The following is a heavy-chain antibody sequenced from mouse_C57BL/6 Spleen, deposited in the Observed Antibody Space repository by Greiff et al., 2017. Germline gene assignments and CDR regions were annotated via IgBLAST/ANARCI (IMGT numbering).Heavy chain of an antibody. D-gene: IGHD2-4*01. V-gene: IGHV2-9-1*01. CDR1: GFSLTSYA. Sequence: VKVVESGPGLVAPSQSLSITCTVSGFSLTSYAISWVRQPPGKGLEWLGVIWTGGGTNYNSALKARLSISKDNSKSQVFLKMNSLQTGDTARYYCARVNDYGEAWFAYWGQGTLVTVSA. J-gene: IGHJ3*01. CDR2: IWTGGGT. CDR3: ARVNDYGEAWFAY.